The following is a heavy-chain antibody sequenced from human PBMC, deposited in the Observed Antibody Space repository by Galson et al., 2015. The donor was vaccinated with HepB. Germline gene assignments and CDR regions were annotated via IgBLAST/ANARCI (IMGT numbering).Heavy chain of an antibody. D-gene: IGHD3-10*01. CDR2: IFHSGST. CDR1: GYSIYSGYY. CDR3: AKDQAGWFGGSPAY. Sequence: SETLSLTCTVSGYSIYSGYYWGWIRQPPGKGLEWIGSIFHSGSTYYNPSLKSRVTLSVDTSENQFSLKLSSVTAADTAMYYCAKDQAGWFGGSPAYWGQGSLVTVSS. J-gene: IGHJ4*02. V-gene: IGHV4-38-2*02.